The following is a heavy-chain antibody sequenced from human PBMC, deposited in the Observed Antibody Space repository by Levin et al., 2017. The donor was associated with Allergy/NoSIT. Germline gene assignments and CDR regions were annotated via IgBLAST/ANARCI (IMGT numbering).Heavy chain of an antibody. Sequence: GGSLRLSCAASGFSFSSYWMHWVRRAPGKGLVWVSRINGDGSSTSYADSVKGRVTISRDNAKNTVYLQMNSLRAEDTAVYYCGRDMRYSAQPRFDPGGQGTLVTVSS. CDR3: GRDMRYSAQPRFDP. D-gene: IGHD1-14*01. CDR2: INGDGSST. J-gene: IGHJ5*02. V-gene: IGHV3-74*01. CDR1: GFSFSSYW.